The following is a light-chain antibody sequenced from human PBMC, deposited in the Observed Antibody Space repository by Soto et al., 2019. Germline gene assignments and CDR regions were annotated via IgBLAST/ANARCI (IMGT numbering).Light chain of an antibody. CDR2: DAS. J-gene: IGKJ4*01. Sequence: EIVLTQSPATLSLSPGERATLSCRAGQSVSRALAWYQQKPGQAPRLLIYDASNRATGIPARFSGSGSGTDFTLTITSLEQEDFAIYYCQHRSSWPLTFGGGTKVEFK. CDR3: QHRSSWPLT. CDR1: QSVSRA. V-gene: IGKV3-11*01.